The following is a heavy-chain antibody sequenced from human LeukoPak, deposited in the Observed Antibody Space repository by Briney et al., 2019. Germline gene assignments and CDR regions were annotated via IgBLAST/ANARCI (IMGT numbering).Heavy chain of an antibody. CDR3: ARTSIFGVVTLNPQYWYFDL. J-gene: IGHJ2*01. CDR1: GGSISSYY. CDR2: IYYSGST. V-gene: IGHV4-59*01. D-gene: IGHD3-3*01. Sequence: SETLSLTCTVSGGSISSYYWSWIRQPPGKGLEWIGYIYYSGSTNYNASLKSRVTISVDTYKNQFSLKLSSVPAADTAVYYCARTSIFGVVTLNPQYWYFDLWGRGTLVTVSS.